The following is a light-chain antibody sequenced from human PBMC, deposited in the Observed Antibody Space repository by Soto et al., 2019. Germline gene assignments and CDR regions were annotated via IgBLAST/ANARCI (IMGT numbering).Light chain of an antibody. V-gene: IGKV1-39*01. CDR1: ESISTY. J-gene: IGKJ1*01. Sequence: DIQMTQYPSSLSASVGDRVTITCRASESISTYLNWYQQKPGRAPKLLIYTASNLQSGVPSRFGGSGSGTDFTLTISSLQPEDFATYYCQQAYSTPWTFGPGTRVEI. CDR2: TAS. CDR3: QQAYSTPWT.